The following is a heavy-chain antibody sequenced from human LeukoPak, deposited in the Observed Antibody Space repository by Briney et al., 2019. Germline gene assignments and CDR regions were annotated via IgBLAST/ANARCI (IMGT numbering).Heavy chain of an antibody. V-gene: IGHV1-18*01. CDR2: ISAYNGNT. D-gene: IGHD6-13*01. CDR3: ARDWGSSSWYFDY. Sequence: ASVKVSCKASGYTFTSYGISWVRQAPGQGLEWMGWISAYNGNTDYAQKFQGRVTMTRDTSISTAYMELSRLRSDDTAVYYCARDWGSSSWYFDYWGQGTLVTVSS. CDR1: GYTFTSYG. J-gene: IGHJ4*02.